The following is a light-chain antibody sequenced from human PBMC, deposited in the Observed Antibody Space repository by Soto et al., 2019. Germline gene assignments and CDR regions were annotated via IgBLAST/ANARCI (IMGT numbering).Light chain of an antibody. V-gene: IGKV3-20*01. J-gene: IGKJ1*01. Sequence: EVVLTQSPGTLSLSPGERATLSCRASQSVSSNYLSWYQHKAGQAPRLLISGASSRATGIPDRFSGSGSGTDFTLTISRLEPEEFAVYYCQQYGSSSWTFGQGTKVEIK. CDR1: QSVSSNY. CDR3: QQYGSSSWT. CDR2: GAS.